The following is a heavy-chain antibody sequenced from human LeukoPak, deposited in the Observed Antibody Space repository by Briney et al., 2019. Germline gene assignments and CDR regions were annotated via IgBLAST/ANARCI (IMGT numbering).Heavy chain of an antibody. CDR3: ARSALVGYYDSSGYGFDY. Sequence: SVKVSCKASGGTFSSYAISWVRQAPGQGLEWMGGIIPIFGTANYGQKFQGRVTITTDESTSTAYMELSSLRSEDTAVYYCARSALVGYYDSSGYGFDYRGQGTLVTVSS. CDR2: IIPIFGTA. J-gene: IGHJ4*02. V-gene: IGHV1-69*05. D-gene: IGHD3-22*01. CDR1: GGTFSSYA.